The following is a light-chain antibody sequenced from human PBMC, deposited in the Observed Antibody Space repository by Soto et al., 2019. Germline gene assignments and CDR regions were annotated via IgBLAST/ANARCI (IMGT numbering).Light chain of an antibody. Sequence: AIQLTQSPSSLSASIGDRVAITCRASQDITSALAWYHQKPGRPPKLLIYDVSSLESDVPSRFSGSGSGTDFILTISSLQPEDFATYYCQHFKDSPLTFGGGTNVEI. CDR3: QHFKDSPLT. CDR2: DVS. CDR1: QDITSA. J-gene: IGKJ4*01. V-gene: IGKV1D-13*01.